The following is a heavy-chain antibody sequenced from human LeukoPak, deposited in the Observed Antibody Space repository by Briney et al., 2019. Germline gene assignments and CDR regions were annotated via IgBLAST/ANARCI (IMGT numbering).Heavy chain of an antibody. D-gene: IGHD3-10*01. V-gene: IGHV3-23*01. J-gene: IGHJ4*02. CDR2: IVGSAFSS. CDR3: AKESTQLLWFGESPPYFDY. Sequence: GGSLRLSCAASGFTFDDYGMSWVRQAPGKGLEWVSAIVGSAFSSYYADSVRGRFTISRDNSKNTLYLQMNSLRAEDTAVYYCAKESTQLLWFGESPPYFDYWGQGTLVTVSS. CDR1: GFTFDDYG.